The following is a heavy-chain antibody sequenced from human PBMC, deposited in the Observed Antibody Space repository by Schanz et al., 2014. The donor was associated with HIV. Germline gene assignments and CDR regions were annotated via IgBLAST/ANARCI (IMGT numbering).Heavy chain of an antibody. CDR1: GFRFRSYW. Sequence: VQLVESGGSLVQPGGSLRLSCAASGFRFRSYWMSWVRQAPGKGLEWVANIKEDGIEKYYVDSVKGRFTISRDNADNSLFLQANSLRAEDTAIYYCVRGQRLVQRWFDPWGQGTLVTVSS. D-gene: IGHD6-13*01. V-gene: IGHV3-7*03. CDR2: IKEDGIEK. J-gene: IGHJ5*02. CDR3: VRGQRLVQRWFDP.